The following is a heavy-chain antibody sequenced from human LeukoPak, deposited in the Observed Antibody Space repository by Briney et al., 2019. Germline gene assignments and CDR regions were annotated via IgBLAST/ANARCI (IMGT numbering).Heavy chain of an antibody. Sequence: AGGSLRLSCAASGFTVSSSYMSWVRQAPGKGLEWVSVIYSGGSTYYADSVKGRFTISRDNSKNTLYLQMHSLRAEDTAIYYCAKDRRLPWDYFDSWGQGTQVTVSS. CDR2: IYSGGST. CDR1: GFTVSSSY. V-gene: IGHV3-53*01. D-gene: IGHD5-12*01. CDR3: AKDRRLPWDYFDS. J-gene: IGHJ4*02.